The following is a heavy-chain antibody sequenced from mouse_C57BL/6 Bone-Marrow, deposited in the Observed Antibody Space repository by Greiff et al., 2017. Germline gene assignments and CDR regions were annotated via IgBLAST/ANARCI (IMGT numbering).Heavy chain of an antibody. CDR3: ARGGLLRRGFAY. Sequence: QVQLQQSGAELARPGASVKLSCKASGYTFTSYGISWVKQRTGPGLEWIGEIYPRSGNTYYNEKFKGKATLTADKSSSTAYMELRSLTSEDSAVYFCARGGLLRRGFAYWGQGTLVTVSA. J-gene: IGHJ3*01. V-gene: IGHV1-81*01. CDR1: GYTFTSYG. D-gene: IGHD1-1*01. CDR2: IYPRSGNT.